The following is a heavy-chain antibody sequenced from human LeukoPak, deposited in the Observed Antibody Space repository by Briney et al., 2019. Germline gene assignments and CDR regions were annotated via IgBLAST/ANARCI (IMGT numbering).Heavy chain of an antibody. Sequence: SETLSLTCTVSGGSISSSSYYWSWIRQPPGKGLEWIGYIYYSGSTNYNPSLKSRVTISVDTSKNQFSLKLSSVTAADTAVYYCAREWGYGMDVWGQGTTVTVSS. CDR3: AREWGYGMDV. V-gene: IGHV4-61*01. CDR1: GGSISSSSYY. D-gene: IGHD3-16*01. CDR2: IYYSGST. J-gene: IGHJ6*02.